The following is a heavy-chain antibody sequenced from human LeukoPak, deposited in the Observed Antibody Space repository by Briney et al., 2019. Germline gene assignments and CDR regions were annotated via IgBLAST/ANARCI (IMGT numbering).Heavy chain of an antibody. CDR1: GYTFTGYY. Sequence: GASVKVSCKASGYTFTGYYMHWVRQAPGQGLEWMGWINPNSGGTNYAQKFQGRVTMTRDTSISTAYMELSRLRSDDTAVYYCARASAPLSIVGAIRREGFVDIWAKGQWSPSLQ. CDR2: INPNSGGT. J-gene: IGHJ3*02. V-gene: IGHV1-2*02. CDR3: ARASAPLSIVGAIRREGFVDI. D-gene: IGHD1-26*01.